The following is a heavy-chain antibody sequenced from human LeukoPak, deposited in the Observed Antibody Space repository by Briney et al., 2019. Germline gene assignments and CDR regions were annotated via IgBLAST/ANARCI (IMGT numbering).Heavy chain of an antibody. D-gene: IGHD3-16*01. J-gene: IGHJ5*02. CDR3: AKSVADGEGIGIRVGMIDR. CDR1: GFTFDDYA. Sequence: GGSLRLSCAASGFTFDDYAMHWVRQAPGKGLEWVSGISRNSGSIGYADSVKGRFTISRDNAKNSLYLQMNSLRAEDTALYYCAKSVADGEGIGIRVGMIDRWGQGTLVTVSS. CDR2: ISRNSGSI. V-gene: IGHV3-9*01.